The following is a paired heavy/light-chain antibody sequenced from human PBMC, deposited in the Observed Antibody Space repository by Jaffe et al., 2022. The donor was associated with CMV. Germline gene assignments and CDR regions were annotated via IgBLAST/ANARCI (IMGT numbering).Light chain of an antibody. J-gene: IGLJ3*02. Sequence: SFVLTQPPSVSVAPGKTARIPCGGDNIGSKSVHWYQKKPGQAPVMVINYDSDRPSGIPGRFSGSNSGNTATLTISRVEAEDEADYYCQVYDISSDHRVFGGGTKLTVL. CDR2: YDS. V-gene: IGLV3-21*04. CDR3: QVYDISSDHRV. CDR1: NIGSKS.
Heavy chain of an antibody. V-gene: IGHV4-4*02. CDR2: IYRSGTT. Sequence: QLQESGPGLVKPSGTLSLTCAVSGGYLNSNNWWSWVRQAPGKGLEWIGEIYRSGTTNYNPSLKSRLTVSLDQSKSQFSLTLTSVTAADTAVYYCARVGGATKGPFDIWGQGTMVIVSS. CDR3: ARVGGATKGPFDI. CDR1: GGYLNSNNW. J-gene: IGHJ3*02. D-gene: IGHD2-8*01.